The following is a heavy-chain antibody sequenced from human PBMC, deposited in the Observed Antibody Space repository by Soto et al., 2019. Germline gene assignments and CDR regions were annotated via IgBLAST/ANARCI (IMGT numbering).Heavy chain of an antibody. D-gene: IGHD3-10*01. CDR2: IYYSRST. J-gene: IGHJ4*02. Sequence: SETLSLTCTVSGGSISSSSYYWGWIRQPPGKGLEWIGSIYYSRSTYYNPSLKSRVTISVDTSKNQSSLKLSSVTAADTAVYYCARRGSGSYSDYWGQGTLVTVSS. CDR1: GGSISSSSYY. CDR3: ARRGSGSYSDY. V-gene: IGHV4-39*01.